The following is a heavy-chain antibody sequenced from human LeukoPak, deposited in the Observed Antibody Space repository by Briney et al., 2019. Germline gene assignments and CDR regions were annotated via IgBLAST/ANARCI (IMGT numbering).Heavy chain of an antibody. V-gene: IGHV3-7*01. D-gene: IGHD4-17*01. CDR3: ARLKDSVTIFDC. J-gene: IGHJ5*01. Sequence: GGSLRLSCIASGFTFSNYWMSWVRQAPGKGLEWVASIKEDGSDKYYVDSVKGRFTISRDNTKNSLFVQMSSLRAEDTAVYYCARLKDSVTIFDCWGQGILVTVSS. CDR1: GFTFSNYW. CDR2: IKEDGSDK.